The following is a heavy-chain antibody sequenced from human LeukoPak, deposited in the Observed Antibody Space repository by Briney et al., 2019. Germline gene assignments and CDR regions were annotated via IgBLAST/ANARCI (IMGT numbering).Heavy chain of an antibody. J-gene: IGHJ4*02. CDR1: GFSLSNARMG. V-gene: IGHV2-26*01. CDR3: ARISPNQYYFDY. D-gene: IGHD1-14*01. Sequence: SGPTLVNPTGTLTLTCTVSGFSLSNARMGVSWIRQPPGKALEWLAHIFSNDEKSYSTSLKSRLTISKDTSKSQVVLTMTNMDPVDTATYYCARISPNQYYFDYWGQGTLVTVSS. CDR2: IFSNDEK.